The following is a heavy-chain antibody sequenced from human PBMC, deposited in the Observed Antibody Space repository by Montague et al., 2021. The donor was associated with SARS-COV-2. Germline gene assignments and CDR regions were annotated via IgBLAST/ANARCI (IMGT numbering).Heavy chain of an antibody. V-gene: IGHV4-34*01. CDR3: AIPMRRGFSRDFDI. J-gene: IGHJ3*02. CDR1: GGSFNGYS. D-gene: IGHD3-10*01. Sequence: SETLSLTCVVSGGSFNGYSWCWIRQPPWQGLEWIGEINHTASTNYNPSLNRRVTISVDTSKNQFSLKLSSVTAADTAVYYCAIPMRRGFSRDFDIWGQGTMVTVSS. CDR2: INHTAST.